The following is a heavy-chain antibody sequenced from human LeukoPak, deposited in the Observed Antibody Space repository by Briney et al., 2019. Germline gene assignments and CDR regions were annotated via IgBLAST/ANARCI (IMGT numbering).Heavy chain of an antibody. D-gene: IGHD1-26*01. CDR2: IIPIFGTA. J-gene: IGHJ3*02. CDR1: GGTVSSYA. V-gene: IGHV1-69*06. CDR3: ARGRYSGSFSFETMDAFDI. Sequence: GASVKVCCNAAGGTVSSYAISWGRQAPGQGGEGMGGIIPIFGTANYAQKFQGRVTITADKSTSPAYMELSSLSSEDTAVYYCARGRYSGSFSFETMDAFDIWGQGTMVTVSS.